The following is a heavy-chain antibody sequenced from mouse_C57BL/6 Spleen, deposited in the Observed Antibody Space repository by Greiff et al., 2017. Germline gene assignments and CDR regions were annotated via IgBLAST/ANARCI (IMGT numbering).Heavy chain of an antibody. V-gene: IGHV1-82*01. J-gene: IGHJ4*01. CDR1: GYAFSSSW. CDR3: ARSSGTLTGPMDY. CDR2: IYPGDGDT. Sequence: QVQLKESGPELVKPGASVKISCKASGYAFSSSWMNWVKQRPGKGLEWIGRIYPGDGDTNYNGKFKGKATLTAGKSSSTAYMQLSSLTSEDSAVYFCARSSGTLTGPMDYWGQGTSVTVSS. D-gene: IGHD4-1*01.